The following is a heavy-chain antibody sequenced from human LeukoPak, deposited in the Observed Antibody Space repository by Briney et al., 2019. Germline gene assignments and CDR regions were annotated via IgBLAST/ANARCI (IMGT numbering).Heavy chain of an antibody. Sequence: SETLSLTCAVSGGSLSPHYWSWIRRPLGKELEWIGEINNRGTTNYSPSLGGRATISVDTSKNQFSLRLTSVTAADTAIYYCARVPLWWLTPFDFWGQGTLATVSS. V-gene: IGHV4-34*01. D-gene: IGHD5-12*01. J-gene: IGHJ4*02. CDR2: INNRGTT. CDR3: ARVPLWWLTPFDF. CDR1: GGSLSPHY.